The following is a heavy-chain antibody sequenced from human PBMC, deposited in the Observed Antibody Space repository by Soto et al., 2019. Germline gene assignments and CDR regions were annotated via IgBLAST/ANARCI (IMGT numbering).Heavy chain of an antibody. Sequence: QVQLVESGGGVVQPGRSLRLSCAASGFTLSSYGMHWVRQAPGKGLGWVAVISYDGSNKYYEDSVKGRFTISRDNSKNTQYLQRYILRAEDSAVYYCVRRIRTSLYYYYMGVLGKGTTVTVSS. CDR2: ISYDGSNK. V-gene: IGHV3-30*03. J-gene: IGHJ6*03. CDR3: VRRIRTSLYYYYMGV. CDR1: GFTLSSYG.